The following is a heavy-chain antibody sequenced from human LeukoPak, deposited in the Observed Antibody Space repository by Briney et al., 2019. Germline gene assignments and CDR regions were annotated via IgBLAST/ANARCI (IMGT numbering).Heavy chain of an antibody. CDR2: IYYSGST. V-gene: IGHV4-39*01. CDR3: ARLSRGRWLYYCDY. Sequence: SETLSLTCTVSGGSISSSSYYWGWIRQPPGKGLEWIGSIYYSGSTYYNPSLKSRVTISVDTSKNQFSLKLSSVTAAVTAVYYCARLSRGRWLYYCDYWGQGTLVTVSS. D-gene: IGHD5-24*01. J-gene: IGHJ4*02. CDR1: GGSISSSSYY.